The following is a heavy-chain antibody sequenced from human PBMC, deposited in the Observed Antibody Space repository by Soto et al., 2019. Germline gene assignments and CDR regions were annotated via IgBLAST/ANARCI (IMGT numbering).Heavy chain of an antibody. J-gene: IGHJ4*02. Sequence: SETLSLTCTVSGGSISSYYWSWIRQPPGKELECIGYIYYSGSTTYNPSLKSRVTISVDTSKNQFSLKLSSVTAAYTAVYYCASYDSSGNFDYWGQGTLVTVSS. D-gene: IGHD3-22*01. CDR3: ASYDSSGNFDY. CDR1: GGSISSYY. V-gene: IGHV4-59*01. CDR2: IYYSGST.